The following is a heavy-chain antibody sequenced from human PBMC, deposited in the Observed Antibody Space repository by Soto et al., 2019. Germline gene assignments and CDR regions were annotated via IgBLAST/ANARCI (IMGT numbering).Heavy chain of an antibody. V-gene: IGHV4-31*03. CDR3: ARSDNGGNWAAY. Sequence: QVQLQESGPGLVKPSQTLSLTCTVSGGSITSGAYYWSWVRQHPGKGLEWIGYIFFSGNTYYNPSLKSRVTISLGTSKNQFSLQLSSVTAADTAVYYCARSDNGGNWAAYWGQGTLVTVSS. D-gene: IGHD7-27*01. CDR2: IFFSGNT. J-gene: IGHJ4*02. CDR1: GGSITSGAYY.